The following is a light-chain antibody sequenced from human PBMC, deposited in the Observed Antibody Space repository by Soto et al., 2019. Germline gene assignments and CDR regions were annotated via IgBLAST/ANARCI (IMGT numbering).Light chain of an antibody. CDR3: QQRNKWPS. V-gene: IGKV3-11*01. CDR1: QSISSY. CDR2: DAS. J-gene: IGKJ2*01. Sequence: EIVLTQSPATLSLSPGERATLSCRASQSISSYLAWYRQKPGQAPRLLIYDASNRATGIPARFSGSGYGTGFTLTISSLEPEDFAVYYCQQRNKWPSFGQGTKLEIK.